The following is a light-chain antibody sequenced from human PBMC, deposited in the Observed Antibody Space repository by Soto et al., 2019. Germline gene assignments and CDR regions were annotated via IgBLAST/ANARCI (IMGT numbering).Light chain of an antibody. CDR3: HQYNTWT. CDR1: QTISTW. Sequence: DIQMTQSPSTLSASVVDRVTVTCRASQTISTWLGWYQQKPGKAPTLLIYDASSLKSGVPSRFSGSGSGTDFTLTISSLQPEDFATYYCHQYNTWTFGQGTKVDIK. J-gene: IGKJ1*01. CDR2: DAS. V-gene: IGKV1-5*01.